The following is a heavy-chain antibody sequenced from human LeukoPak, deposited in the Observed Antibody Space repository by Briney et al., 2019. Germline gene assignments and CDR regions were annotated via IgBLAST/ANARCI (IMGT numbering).Heavy chain of an antibody. CDR3: ARDPRIVVVTAHDAFDI. CDR2: IYSGGST. D-gene: IGHD2-21*02. V-gene: IGHV3-66*01. Sequence: GGSLRLSCAASGFPDSSNYLSWVGQAPGKGLEWVSVIYSGGSTYYADPVKGRFTISRDNSKNTLYLQMNSLRAEDTAVYYCARDPRIVVVTAHDAFDIWGQGTMVTVSS. J-gene: IGHJ3*02. CDR1: GFPDSSNY.